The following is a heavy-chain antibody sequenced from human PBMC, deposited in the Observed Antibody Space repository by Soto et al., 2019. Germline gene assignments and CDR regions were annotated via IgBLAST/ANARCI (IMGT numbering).Heavy chain of an antibody. CDR1: GDSVSSNSAA. V-gene: IGHV6-1*01. J-gene: IGHJ3*02. CDR2: TYYRSKWYN. Sequence: PSQTLSLTCAISGDSVSSNSAAWNWIRQSPSRGLEWLGRTYYRSKWYNDYAVSVKSRITINPDTSKNQFSLQLNSVTPEDTAVYFCARVLYYDFCSGHAFAIWGRGTMVTVS. D-gene: IGHD3-3*01. CDR3: ARVLYYDFCSGHAFAI.